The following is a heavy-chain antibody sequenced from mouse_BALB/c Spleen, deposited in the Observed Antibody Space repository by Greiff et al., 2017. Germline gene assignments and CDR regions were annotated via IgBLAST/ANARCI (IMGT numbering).Heavy chain of an antibody. J-gene: IGHJ4*01. CDR1: GYTFTSYV. CDR2: INPYNDGT. D-gene: IGHD1-1*01. CDR3: ARGWAAQYYYGSSFYAMDY. V-gene: IGHV1-14*01. Sequence: EVQLQQSGPELVKPGASVKMSCKASGYTFTSYVMHWVKQKPGQGLEWIGYINPYNDGTKYNEKFKGKATLTSDKSSSTAYMELSSLTSEDSAVYYCARGWAAQYYYGSSFYAMDYWGQGTSVTVSS.